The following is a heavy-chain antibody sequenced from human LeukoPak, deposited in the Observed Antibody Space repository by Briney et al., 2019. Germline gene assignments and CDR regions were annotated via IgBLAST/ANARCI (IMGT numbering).Heavy chain of an antibody. Sequence: SETLSLTCAVSGASVSSLYWSWLRQPPGKGLEWIGCVYGTGSTIYNPSLRSRLTMSVDTSRNHFSLRLNSVTAADTALYFCARDYRDFTPGWFDDWGQGILVTVSS. CDR3: ARDYRDFTPGWFDD. J-gene: IGHJ4*02. D-gene: IGHD3-3*01. CDR2: VYGTGST. CDR1: GASVSSLY. V-gene: IGHV4-59*02.